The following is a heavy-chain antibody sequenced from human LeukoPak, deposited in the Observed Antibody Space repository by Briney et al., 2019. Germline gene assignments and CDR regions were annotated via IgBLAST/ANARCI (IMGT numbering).Heavy chain of an antibody. V-gene: IGHV4-59*01. Sequence: SETLSLTCTVSGGSISSYYWSWIRQPPGKGLEWIGYIYYSGSTNYNPSLKSRVTISVDTSKNQFSLKLSSVTAADTAMYYCARDTPGSWYYFDFWGQGTLVTVSS. CDR1: GGSISSYY. D-gene: IGHD6-13*01. J-gene: IGHJ4*02. CDR3: ARDTPGSWYYFDF. CDR2: IYYSGST.